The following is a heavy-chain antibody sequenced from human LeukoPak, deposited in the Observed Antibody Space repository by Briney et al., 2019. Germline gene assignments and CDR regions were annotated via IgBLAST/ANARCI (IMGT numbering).Heavy chain of an antibody. CDR2: ICRASESI. CDR3: VRVGYCSSTSCYTYMDV. J-gene: IGHJ6*03. Sequence: PGGSLRRSCAASGVTFNAYSMGWVRQAPAKGLEWVSIICRASESIFYADSVKGRFTISRDNAKNSLSLQMNSLRAEDTAVYYCVRVGYCSSTSCYTYMDVWGKGTTVTVSS. D-gene: IGHD2-2*01. CDR1: GVTFNAYS. V-gene: IGHV3-21*01.